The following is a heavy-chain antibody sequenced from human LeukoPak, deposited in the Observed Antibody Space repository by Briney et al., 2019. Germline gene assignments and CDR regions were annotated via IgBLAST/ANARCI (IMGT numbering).Heavy chain of an antibody. CDR3: ASLYSSAWYYFDY. CDR1: GFTFSDYY. D-gene: IGHD6-19*01. J-gene: IGHJ4*02. V-gene: IGHV3-23*01. Sequence: PGGSLRLSCAASGFTFSDYYMSWIRQAPGKGLEWVSGISGSGGSTYYADSVKGRFTISIDNSKNTLYLQMSSLRAEDTAIYYCASLYSSAWYYFDYWGQGTLVTVSS. CDR2: ISGSGGST.